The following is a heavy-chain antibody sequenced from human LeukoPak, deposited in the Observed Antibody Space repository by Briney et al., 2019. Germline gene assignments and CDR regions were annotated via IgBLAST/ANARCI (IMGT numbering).Heavy chain of an antibody. J-gene: IGHJ4*02. CDR3: ARDIKSRYLDY. CDR2: ISYDGSNK. CDR1: GFTFSTYT. Sequence: PGGSLRLSCAPSGFTFSTYTVHWVRQAPGKGLEWVAVISYDGSNKYYADSVKGRFTISRDNSKNTLYLQMNSLRGEDTAVYYCARDIKSRYLDYWGQGTLVIVSS. V-gene: IGHV3-30-3*01. D-gene: IGHD1-14*01.